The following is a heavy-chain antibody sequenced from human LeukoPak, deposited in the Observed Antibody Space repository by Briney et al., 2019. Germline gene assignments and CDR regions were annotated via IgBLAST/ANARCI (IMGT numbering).Heavy chain of an antibody. J-gene: IGHJ4*02. V-gene: IGHV4-59*01. CDR2: IYYSGST. D-gene: IGHD4-17*01. Sequence: ASETLSLTCTVSGGSISSYYWSWIRQPPGKGLEWIGYIYYSGSTNYNPSLKSRVTISVDTSKNQFSLKLSSVTAADTAVYYCARGGYGDYAFYWGQGTLVTVSS. CDR1: GGSISSYY. CDR3: ARGGYGDYAFY.